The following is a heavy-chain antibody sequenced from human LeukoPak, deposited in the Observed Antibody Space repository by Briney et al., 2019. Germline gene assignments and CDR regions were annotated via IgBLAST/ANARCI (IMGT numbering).Heavy chain of an antibody. Sequence: KASETLSLTCAVYGGSFSGYYWSWIRQPPGKGLEWIGEINHSGSTNYNPSLKSRVTISVDRSKNQFSLKLSSVTAADTAVYYCARLLRFLDRGPFFDYWGQGTLVTVSS. CDR2: INHSGST. D-gene: IGHD3-3*01. J-gene: IGHJ4*02. V-gene: IGHV4-34*01. CDR3: ARLLRFLDRGPFFDY. CDR1: GGSFSGYY.